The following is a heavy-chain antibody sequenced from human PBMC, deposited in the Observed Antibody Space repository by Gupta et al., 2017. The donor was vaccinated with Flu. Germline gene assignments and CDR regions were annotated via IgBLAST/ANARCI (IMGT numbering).Heavy chain of an antibody. CDR1: GDSISRSTYY. J-gene: IGHJ6*02. D-gene: IGHD6-19*01. CDR2: IYESGAT. Sequence: QLQLQESGPGLVKPSETLSLTCVVSGDSISRSTYYWGWFRQSPGKGLEWIGSIYESGATFYKPSLESRLTMSVDTSQNQFSLKLRSVTAADTAVYYCARHVDGWYIPLVGEDVWGQGTTVTVSS. V-gene: IGHV4-39*01. CDR3: ARHVDGWYIPLVGEDV.